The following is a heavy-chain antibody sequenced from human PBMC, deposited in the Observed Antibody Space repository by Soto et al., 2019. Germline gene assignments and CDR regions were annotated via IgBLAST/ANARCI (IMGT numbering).Heavy chain of an antibody. D-gene: IGHD2-2*01. V-gene: IGHV1-69*01. CDR2: IIPIFGTA. CDR3: AGFGGYCSSTSWGGMDV. J-gene: IGHJ6*04. Sequence: QVQLVQSGAEVKKPGSSVKVSCKASGGTFSSYAISWVRQAPGQGLEWMGGIIPIFGTANYAQKFQGRVTITADESTRTASMERSSLRPEDRAVYYWAGFGGYCSSTSWGGMDVGGKGTTVTVSS. CDR1: GGTFSSYA.